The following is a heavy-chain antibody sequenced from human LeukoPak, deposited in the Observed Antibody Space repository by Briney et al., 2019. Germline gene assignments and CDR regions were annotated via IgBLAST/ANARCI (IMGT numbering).Heavy chain of an antibody. Sequence: SETLSLTCTVSGGSISSYYWSWIRQPPGKGLEWIGYIYTSGSTNYNPSLKSRVTISVDTSKNQFSLKLSSVTAADTAVYYCARITGLGGSGSYYYYYYMDVWGQGTLVTVS. V-gene: IGHV4-4*09. CDR2: IYTSGST. CDR3: ARITGLGGSGSYYYYYYMDV. CDR1: GGSISSYY. D-gene: IGHD1-20*01. J-gene: IGHJ6*03.